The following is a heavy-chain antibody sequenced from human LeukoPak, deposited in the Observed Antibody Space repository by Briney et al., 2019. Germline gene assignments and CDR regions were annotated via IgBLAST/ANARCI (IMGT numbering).Heavy chain of an antibody. V-gene: IGHV3-30*02. CDR2: IRYDGSNK. CDR1: GFTFSGYG. Sequence: PGGSLRLSCAASGFTFSGYGMHWVRQAPGKGLEWVAFIRYDGSNKYYADSVKGRFTISRDNSKNTLYLQMNSLRAEDTAVYYCARGGSYLSAFDIWGQGTMVTVSS. D-gene: IGHD1-26*01. CDR3: ARGGSYLSAFDI. J-gene: IGHJ3*02.